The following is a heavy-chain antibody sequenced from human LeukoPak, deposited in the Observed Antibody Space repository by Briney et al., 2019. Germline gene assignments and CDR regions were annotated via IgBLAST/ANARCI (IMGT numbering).Heavy chain of an antibody. D-gene: IGHD3-10*01. V-gene: IGHV4-61*02. CDR2: IYTSGST. CDR1: GGSISSGSYY. Sequence: SQTLSLTCTVSGGSISSGSYYWSWIRQPAGKGLEWIGRIYTSGSTNYNPSLKSRVTISVDTSKNQFSLKLSSVTAADTAVYYCAGNYYGSGSYYSEDRYWGQGTRVTVSS. J-gene: IGHJ4*02. CDR3: AGNYYGSGSYYSEDRY.